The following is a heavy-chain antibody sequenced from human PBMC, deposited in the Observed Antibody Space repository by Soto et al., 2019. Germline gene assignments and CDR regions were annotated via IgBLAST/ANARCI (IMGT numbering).Heavy chain of an antibody. V-gene: IGHV4-59*01. J-gene: IGHJ4*02. Sequence: SSETLSLTCSVSGTSIRGYYWTWIRQPPGKGLEWIGYIYYTGTTKYNPSLKSRVTISVDTSKNQFSLRLNSVTAADTAVYYCAREVSSFGSNHFDSWGQGALVTVYS. CDR2: IYYTGTT. CDR1: GTSIRGYY. CDR3: AREVSSFGSNHFDS. D-gene: IGHD3-10*01.